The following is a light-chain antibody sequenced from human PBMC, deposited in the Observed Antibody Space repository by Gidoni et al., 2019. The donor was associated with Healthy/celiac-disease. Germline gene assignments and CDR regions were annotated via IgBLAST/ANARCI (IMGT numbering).Light chain of an antibody. CDR3: STWARNTHV. CDR2: LEGSGSY. J-gene: IGLJ2*01. V-gene: IGLV4-60*03. CDR1: SGHSSYS. Sequence: QPGLTQSSSASASVGASVKLTCTLSSGHSSYSIAWHQQQPGTAPRYLMQLEGSGSYHPGRGVPSRFSCSCSWAACYLTISTLQSDDEADYYCSTWARNTHVFGGGPKLTVL.